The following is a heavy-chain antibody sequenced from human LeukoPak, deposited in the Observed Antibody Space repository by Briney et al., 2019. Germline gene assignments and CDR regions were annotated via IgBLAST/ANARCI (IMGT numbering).Heavy chain of an antibody. V-gene: IGHV7-4-1*01. CDR1: GYTFTVYS. D-gene: IGHD3-16*01. CDR3: ARDASMINFDY. CDR2: ITTSTGKP. J-gene: IGHJ4*02. Sequence: ASVKVSCKASGYTFTVYSINWLRQAPGQGLEWMGWITTSTGKPTYAQGFTGRFVFSLDTSDSTTYLHIDSLKAEDTAVYYCARDASMINFDYWGQGSLVTVSS.